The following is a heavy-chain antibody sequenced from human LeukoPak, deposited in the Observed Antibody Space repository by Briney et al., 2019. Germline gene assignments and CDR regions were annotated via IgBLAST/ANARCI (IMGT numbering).Heavy chain of an antibody. D-gene: IGHD2-2*01. CDR1: GGSISSSSYY. CDR2: IYYSGST. CDR3: ARLPRYCNSTSCYYYYYYYMDV. J-gene: IGHJ6*03. Sequence: SETLSLTCTVSGGSISSSSYYWGWIRQPPGKGLEWIGSIYYSGSTYYNPSLKSRVTISVDTSKNQFSLKLSSVTAADTAVYYCARLPRYCNSTSCYYYYYYYMDVWGKGTTVTVSS. V-gene: IGHV4-39*01.